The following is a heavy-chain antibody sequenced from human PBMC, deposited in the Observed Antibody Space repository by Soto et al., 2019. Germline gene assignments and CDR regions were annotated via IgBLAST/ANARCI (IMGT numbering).Heavy chain of an antibody. Sequence: ASVKVSCKASGDSFNNYPVTWVRQAPGQGLEWMGGIIPALGTINYAQKFEGRVILTADTSTNTAYMELSSLRSEDTAVYYCARKGPMVRGRSAVDYWGQGTLVTVSS. CDR3: ARKGPMVRGRSAVDY. V-gene: IGHV1-69*06. CDR2: IIPALGTI. J-gene: IGHJ4*02. CDR1: GDSFNNYP. D-gene: IGHD3-10*01.